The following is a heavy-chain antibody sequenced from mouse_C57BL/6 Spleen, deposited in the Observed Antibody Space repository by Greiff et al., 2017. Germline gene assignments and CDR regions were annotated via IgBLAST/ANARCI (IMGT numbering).Heavy chain of an antibody. CDR3: ASYQRGPRNYCDY. J-gene: IGHJ2*01. Sequence: VQLQQSGPVLVKPGASVKMSCKASGYTFTDYYMNWVQQSHGKSLEWIGVINPNNGGTSYNQKFKGKAPLTVDKSSSTAYMELNSLPSEDSAVYYCASYQRGPRNYCDYWGQGTTLTVSS. D-gene: IGHD4-1*02. CDR2: INPNNGGT. V-gene: IGHV1-19*01. CDR1: GYTFTDYY.